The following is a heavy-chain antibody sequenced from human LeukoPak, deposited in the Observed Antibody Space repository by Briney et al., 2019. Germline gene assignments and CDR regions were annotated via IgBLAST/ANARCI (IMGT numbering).Heavy chain of an antibody. V-gene: IGHV3-23*01. CDR2: ISTSGAST. Sequence: PGGSLRLSCAASGFTFSTSAMNWVRQAPGKGLEWVSAISTSGASTYYADSVKGRFSISRDNSRNTLYLQMNSLRAEDTAVFYCARAIVGATTRSFDYWGQETLVTVSS. J-gene: IGHJ4*02. CDR1: GFTFSTSA. D-gene: IGHD1-26*01. CDR3: ARAIVGATTRSFDY.